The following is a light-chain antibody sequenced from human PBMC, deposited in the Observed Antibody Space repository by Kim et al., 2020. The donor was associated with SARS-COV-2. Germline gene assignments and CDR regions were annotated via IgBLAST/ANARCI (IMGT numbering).Light chain of an antibody. CDR3: QQYNDWPPPLT. CDR1: QNIRIN. Sequence: PGERATLSCRARQNIRINLAWYQQIPGQPPRLLIYGASNRATGLPARFSGSGSGTEFTLTISRLQSEDFALYYCQQYNDWPPPLTFGGGTKVDIK. J-gene: IGKJ4*01. CDR2: GAS. V-gene: IGKV3-15*01.